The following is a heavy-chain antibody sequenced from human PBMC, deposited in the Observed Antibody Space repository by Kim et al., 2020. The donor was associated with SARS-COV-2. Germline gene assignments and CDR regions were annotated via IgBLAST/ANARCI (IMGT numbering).Heavy chain of an antibody. J-gene: IGHJ6*02. CDR1: GFTFSSYA. CDR2: ISGSGGST. Sequence: GGSLRLSCAASGFTFSSYAMSWVRQAPGKGLEWVSAISGSGGSTYYADSVKGRFTISRDTSKNTLYLQMNSLRAEDTAVYYCAKGKGRWGTAMVTGGYSDYYGMDVWGQGPTVTVSS. D-gene: IGHD5-18*01. CDR3: AKGKGRWGTAMVTGGYSDYYGMDV. V-gene: IGHV3-23*01.